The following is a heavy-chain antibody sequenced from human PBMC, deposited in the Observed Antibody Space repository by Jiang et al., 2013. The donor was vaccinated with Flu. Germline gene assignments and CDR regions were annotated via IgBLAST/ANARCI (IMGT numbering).Heavy chain of an antibody. D-gene: IGHD6-13*01. Sequence: SGAEVKKPGSSVKVSCKASGGTFSSYAISWVRQAPGQGLEWMGRIIPILGIANYAQKFQGRVTITADKSTSTAYMELSSLRSEDTAVYYCAREEVPIAAAGGWFDPWGQGTLVTVSS. J-gene: IGHJ5*02. CDR1: GGTFSSYA. CDR2: IIPILGIA. V-gene: IGHV1-69*04. CDR3: AREEVPIAAAGGWFDP.